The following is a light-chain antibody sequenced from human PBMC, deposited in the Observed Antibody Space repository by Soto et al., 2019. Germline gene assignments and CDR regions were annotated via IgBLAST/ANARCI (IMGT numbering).Light chain of an antibody. CDR3: LQDATYPWT. V-gene: IGKV1-6*01. J-gene: IGKJ1*01. CDR1: QAIRTS. CDR2: DAS. Sequence: ANQMTQSPSSLSASVGDKVTITCLASQAIRTSLVWYQQKSGKAPSLLIADASSRHSGVPSRFSGSGFGTDFNLTINGLQPEDFATYYCLQDATYPWTFGQGTRVDIK.